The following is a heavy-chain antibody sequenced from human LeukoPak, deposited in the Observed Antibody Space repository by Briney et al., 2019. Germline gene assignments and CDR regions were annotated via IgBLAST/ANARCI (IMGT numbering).Heavy chain of an antibody. CDR3: ARDGVGTVTTLGTLGY. V-gene: IGHV3-30-3*01. CDR2: ISYDGSNK. CDR1: GFTFSSYA. J-gene: IGHJ4*02. Sequence: PGRSLRLSCAASGFTFSSYAMHWVRQAPGKGLEWVAVISYDGSNKYYADSVKGRFTISRDNSKNTLYLQMNSLRAEDTAVYYCARDGVGTVTTLGTLGYWGQGTLVTVSS. D-gene: IGHD4-17*01.